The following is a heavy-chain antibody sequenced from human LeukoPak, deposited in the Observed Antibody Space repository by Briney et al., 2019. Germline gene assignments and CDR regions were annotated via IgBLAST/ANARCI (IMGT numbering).Heavy chain of an antibody. Sequence: GASLRLSCEASGFTFSSYAMSWVRQAPGKGLEWVSTIGDNVDSTYYADTVKGRVTISTDNSKSTAYLQLNSLRAEDTAVYYCGKGNYDCVDVGGEGTTVTVSS. V-gene: IGHV3-23*01. CDR3: GKGNYDCVDV. CDR2: IGDNVDST. CDR1: GFTFSSYA. D-gene: IGHD1-7*01. J-gene: IGHJ6*01.